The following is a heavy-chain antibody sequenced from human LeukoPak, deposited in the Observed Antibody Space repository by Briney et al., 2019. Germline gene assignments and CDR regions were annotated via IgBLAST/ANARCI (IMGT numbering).Heavy chain of an antibody. CDR1: GITVSTNY. J-gene: IGHJ4*02. D-gene: IGHD4-11*01. V-gene: IGHV3-30-3*01. CDR3: ASEGPDYSNYPDY. CDR2: ISYDGSNK. Sequence: GGSLRLSCAASGITVSTNYMSWVRQAPGKGLEWVAVISYDGSNKYYADSVKGRFTISRDNSKNTLYLQMNSLRAEDTAVYYCASEGPDYSNYPDYWGQGTLVTVSS.